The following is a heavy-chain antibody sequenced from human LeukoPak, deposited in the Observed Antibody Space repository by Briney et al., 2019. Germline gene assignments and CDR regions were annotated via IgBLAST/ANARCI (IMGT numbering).Heavy chain of an antibody. J-gene: IGHJ5*02. Sequence: PSETLSLTCTVSGGSISSYYWSWIRQPPGKGLECIGYIYYSGSTNYNPSLRSRVTISVDTSKNQFSLKLSSVTAADTAVYYCARGSGYQNNWFDPWGQGTLVTVSS. D-gene: IGHD3-22*01. V-gene: IGHV4-59*01. CDR1: GGSISSYY. CDR3: ARGSGYQNNWFDP. CDR2: IYYSGST.